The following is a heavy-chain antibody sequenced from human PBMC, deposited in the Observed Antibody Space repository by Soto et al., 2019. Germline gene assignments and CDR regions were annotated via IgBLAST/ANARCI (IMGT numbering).Heavy chain of an antibody. CDR1: GFTFSSYG. CDR2: ISYDGSNK. J-gene: IGHJ4*02. D-gene: IGHD3-3*01. V-gene: IGHV3-30*03. Sequence: GGSLRLSCAASGFTFSSYGMHWVRQAPGKGLEWVAVISYDGSNKYYADSVKGRFTISRDNSKNTLYLQMNSLRAEDTAVYYCAMSPHYDFWSGPTAYRGADYWGQGTLVTVSS. CDR3: AMSPHYDFWSGPTAYRGADY.